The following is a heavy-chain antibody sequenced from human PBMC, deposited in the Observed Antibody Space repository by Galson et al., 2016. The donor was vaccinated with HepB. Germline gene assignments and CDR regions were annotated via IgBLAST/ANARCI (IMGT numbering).Heavy chain of an antibody. V-gene: IGHV1-2*02. CDR2: INPNSGGT. D-gene: IGHD2-21*01. CDR3: ATDVAYCGDNVNSGDYNSYGMDV. J-gene: IGHJ6*02. Sequence: SVKVSCKASGYSFTGYYLHWMRQAPGQGLEWMGWINPNSGGTYNVQKFQGRVTMTRDTSISTVYMELRRLRSDDTAVYYWATDVAYCGDNVNSGDYNSYGMDVWGQGTTVTVSS. CDR1: GYSFTGYY.